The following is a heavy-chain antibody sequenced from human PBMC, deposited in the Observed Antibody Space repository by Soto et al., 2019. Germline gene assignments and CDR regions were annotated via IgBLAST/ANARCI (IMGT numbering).Heavy chain of an antibody. CDR1: GFTFSNAW. D-gene: IGHD3-10*01. CDR3: TTLVVRGVMVAFDI. CDR2: IKSKTDGGTT. J-gene: IGHJ3*02. Sequence: PGGSLRLSCAASGFTFSNAWMNWVRQAPGKGLEWVGRIKSKTDGGTTDYAAPVKGRFTISRDDSKNTLYLQMNSLKTEDTAVYYCTTLVVRGVMVAFDIWGQGTMVTVSS. V-gene: IGHV3-15*07.